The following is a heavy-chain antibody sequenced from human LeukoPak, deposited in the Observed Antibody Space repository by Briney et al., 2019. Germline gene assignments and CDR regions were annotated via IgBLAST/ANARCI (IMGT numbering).Heavy chain of an antibody. CDR1: GGSISSSNYY. CDR2: IYYSGTT. CDR3: ARHWGSSWYLGAFDI. Sequence: SETLSLTCTVSGGSISSSNYYWGWIRQPPGKGLEWIGTIYYSGTTYYNPSLKSRLTISIDMSKNQFSLKLSSVTAADTAVYYCARHWGSSWYLGAFDIWGQGTMVTVSS. J-gene: IGHJ3*02. V-gene: IGHV4-39*01. D-gene: IGHD6-13*01.